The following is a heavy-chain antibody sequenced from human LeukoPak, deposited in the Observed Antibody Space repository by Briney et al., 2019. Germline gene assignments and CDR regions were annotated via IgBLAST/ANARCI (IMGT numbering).Heavy chain of an antibody. J-gene: IGHJ4*02. CDR2: IYYTGRT. Sequence: RSETLSLTCTVSGDSITSGEYYWSWIRQTPGTGLEWIGFIYYTGRTYYTPSLRSRVTMSVDTSKNQFSLSLISVTAADTAVYYCARVRYNWRDDDYWGQGILVTVSS. CDR1: GDSITSGEYY. CDR3: ARVRYNWRDDDY. D-gene: IGHD1-1*01. V-gene: IGHV4-30-4*01.